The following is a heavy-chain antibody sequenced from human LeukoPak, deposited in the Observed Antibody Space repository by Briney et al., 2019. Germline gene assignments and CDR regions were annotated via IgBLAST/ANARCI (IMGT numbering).Heavy chain of an antibody. V-gene: IGHV4-34*01. Sequence: PSETLSVTCAVSGESFSGYYWSWIRQPPGKGVEWIGEINQSGTTNYNPSLKSRVTISVETSKNQFSLNLSSVTAADTAVYYCARLDYGGHYFDYWGQGTLVTVSS. D-gene: IGHD4-17*01. CDR2: INQSGTT. CDR1: GESFSGYY. J-gene: IGHJ4*02. CDR3: ARLDYGGHYFDY.